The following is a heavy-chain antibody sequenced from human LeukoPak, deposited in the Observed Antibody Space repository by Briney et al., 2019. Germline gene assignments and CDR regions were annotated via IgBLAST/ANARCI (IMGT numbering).Heavy chain of an antibody. J-gene: IGHJ4*02. CDR3: ARSPVDGTLPFDY. CDR1: GYTFINYA. D-gene: IGHD6-19*01. CDR2: INTCNGNT. Sequence: ASVKVSFNASGYTFINYAMHWVRQAPAQRLEWMGWINTCNGNTKYSHTFHGRGTITRDTSSSTDYMELSSLRSEDTVVYYCARSPVDGTLPFDYWGAGTLVTVSS. V-gene: IGHV1-3*04.